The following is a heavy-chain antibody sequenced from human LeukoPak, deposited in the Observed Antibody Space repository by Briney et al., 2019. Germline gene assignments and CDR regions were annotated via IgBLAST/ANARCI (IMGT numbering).Heavy chain of an antibody. Sequence: PGGSLRLSCAASGFNFGIYSLNWVRQAPGKGLEWLSYISAGGTIYYADSVKGRFTISRDNANNLLYLQMNSLRAEDTAVYYCARDLFGTYDSDYWGQGILVTVSS. CDR1: GFNFGIYS. J-gene: IGHJ4*02. CDR2: ISAGGTI. D-gene: IGHD5-12*01. V-gene: IGHV3-48*01. CDR3: ARDLFGTYDSDY.